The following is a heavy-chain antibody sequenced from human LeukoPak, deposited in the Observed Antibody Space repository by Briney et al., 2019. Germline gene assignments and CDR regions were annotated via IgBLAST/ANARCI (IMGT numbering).Heavy chain of an antibody. J-gene: IGHJ4*02. CDR1: GYTFTGHY. V-gene: IGHV1-2*06. CDR2: MNPNNGGT. D-gene: IGHD5-12*01. Sequence: ASVTVTCKASGYTFTGHYMHWVRQAPGQGLEWLGRMNPNNGGTNNAQKLQGRVPMTRDTSISTDYMEMRWVSANETAVSYRARDDSGYDYFLDYGGREPLVPVPS. CDR3: ARDDSGYDYFLDY.